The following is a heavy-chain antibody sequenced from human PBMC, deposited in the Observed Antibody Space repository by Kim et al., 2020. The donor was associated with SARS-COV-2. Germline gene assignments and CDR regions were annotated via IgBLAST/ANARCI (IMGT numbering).Heavy chain of an antibody. CDR3: AKTDYDGGIYRREGWFEP. CDR1: GFTFSRHA. J-gene: IGHJ5*02. CDR2: SSGSGGTT. D-gene: IGHD2-15*01. V-gene: IGHV3-23*01. Sequence: GGSLRLSCAGSGFTFSRHAMSWVRQAPGKGLEWVSVSSGSGGTTYYADSVKGRFTISRDNSKNTMSLQMTSLRAEDTAVYYCAKTDYDGGIYRREGWFEPWGHGTLVTVSS.